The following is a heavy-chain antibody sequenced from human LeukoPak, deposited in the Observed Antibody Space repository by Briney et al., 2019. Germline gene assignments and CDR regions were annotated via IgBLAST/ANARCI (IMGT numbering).Heavy chain of an antibody. CDR3: ATVKYDYGDPVGWFDP. CDR2: ISGSGDNT. J-gene: IGHJ5*02. D-gene: IGHD4-17*01. V-gene: IGHV3-23*01. Sequence: EGSLRLSCAASGFTFSGFAMSWVRRTPGKGLEWVSGISGSGDNTLYADSVRGRFTISRDNSKNTLYLLMTSLRADDTAVYYCATVKYDYGDPVGWFDPWGQGTLVTVSS. CDR1: GFTFSGFA.